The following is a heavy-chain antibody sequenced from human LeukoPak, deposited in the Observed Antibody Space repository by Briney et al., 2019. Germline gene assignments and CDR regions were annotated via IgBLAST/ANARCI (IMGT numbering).Heavy chain of an antibody. CDR3: ARGEPTARFDP. CDR2: IWYDGSNK. CDR1: GFTFSTYA. Sequence: PGGSLRLSCAASGFTFSTYAIHWVRQAPGKGLEWVAFIWYDGSNKYYADSVKGRFTISRDNSKNTLYLQMNSLRAEDTAVYYCARGEPTARFDPWGQGTLVTVSS. V-gene: IGHV3-33*01. J-gene: IGHJ5*02. D-gene: IGHD5-18*01.